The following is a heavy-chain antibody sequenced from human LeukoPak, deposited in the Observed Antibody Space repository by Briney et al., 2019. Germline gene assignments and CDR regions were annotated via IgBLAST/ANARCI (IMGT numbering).Heavy chain of an antibody. CDR1: GFTFSSYA. J-gene: IGHJ3*02. CDR2: ISGSGGST. Sequence: GGSLRLSCAASGFTFSSYAMSWVRQAPGKGLEWVSAISGSGGSTYYADSVKGRFTISRDNSKNTLYLQMNSLRAEDTVVYYCAKDLHSYDSSGYYWGAFDIWGQGTMVTVSS. D-gene: IGHD3-22*01. CDR3: AKDLHSYDSSGYYWGAFDI. V-gene: IGHV3-23*01.